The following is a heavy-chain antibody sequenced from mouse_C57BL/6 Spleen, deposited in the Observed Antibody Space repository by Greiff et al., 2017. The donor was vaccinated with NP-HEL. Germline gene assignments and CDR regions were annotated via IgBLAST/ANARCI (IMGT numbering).Heavy chain of an antibody. J-gene: IGHJ3*01. V-gene: IGHV5-16*01. D-gene: IGHD3-2*02. Sequence: EVQLVESEGGLVQPGSSMKLSCTASGFTFSDYYMAWVRQVPEKGLEWVANINYDGSSTYYLDSLKSRFIISRDNAKNILYLQMISLKSEDTATYYCAREDSGSSFAYWGQGTLVTVSA. CDR2: INYDGSST. CDR1: GFTFSDYY. CDR3: AREDSGSSFAY.